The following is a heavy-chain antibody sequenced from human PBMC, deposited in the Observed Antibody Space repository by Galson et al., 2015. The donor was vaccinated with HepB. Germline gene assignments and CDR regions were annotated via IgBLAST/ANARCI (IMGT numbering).Heavy chain of an antibody. J-gene: IGHJ6*02. Sequence: GAISGDSVSSNSAAWNWIRQSPSRGLEWLGRTYYRSKWYNDYAVSVKSRITINPDTSKNQFSLQLNSVTPEDTAVYYCARLAAGTKPYYYYYGMDVWGQGTTVTVSS. CDR1: GDSVSSNSAA. CDR3: ARLAAGTKPYYYYYGMDV. V-gene: IGHV6-1*01. CDR2: TYYRSKWYN. D-gene: IGHD6-13*01.